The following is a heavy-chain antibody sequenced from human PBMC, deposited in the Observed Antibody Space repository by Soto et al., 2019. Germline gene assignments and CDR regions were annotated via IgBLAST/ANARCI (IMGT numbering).Heavy chain of an antibody. J-gene: IGHJ5*02. CDR2: IYWDDDK. CDR3: ARTGYLNWFDP. V-gene: IGHV2-5*02. CDR1: GFSLSTSGVG. D-gene: IGHD6-13*01. Sequence: QITLKESGPTLVKPTQTLTLTCTFSGFSLSTSGVGVGWIRQPPGKALEWLALIYWDDDKRYSPSLKSRLTITKDTSKNQVVLTMTNMDPVDTATYYGARTGYLNWFDPWGQGTLVTVSS.